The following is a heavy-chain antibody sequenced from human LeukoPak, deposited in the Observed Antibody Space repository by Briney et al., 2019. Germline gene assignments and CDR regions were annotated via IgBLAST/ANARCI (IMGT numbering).Heavy chain of an antibody. CDR3: ATRAVAGTLFDY. CDR2: FDPEDGET. Sequence: ASVKVSCKVSGYTLTELSMHWVRQAPGKGLEWMGGFDPEDGETIYAQKVQGRVTMTEDTSTDTAYMELSSLRSEDTAVYYCATRAVAGTLFDYWGQGTLVTVSS. D-gene: IGHD6-19*01. CDR1: GYTLTELS. V-gene: IGHV1-24*01. J-gene: IGHJ4*02.